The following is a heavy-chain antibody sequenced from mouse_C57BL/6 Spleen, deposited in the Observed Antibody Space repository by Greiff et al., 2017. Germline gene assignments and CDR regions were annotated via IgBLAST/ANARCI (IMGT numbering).Heavy chain of an antibody. CDR1: GYSITSGYD. D-gene: IGHD2-4*01. Sequence: EVQVVESGPGMVKPSQSLSLTCTVTGYSITSGYDWHWIRHFPGNKLEWMGYISYSGSTNYNPSLKSRISITHDTSKNHFFLKLNSVTTEDTATYYCARVDYDYSWFAYWGQGTLVTVSA. J-gene: IGHJ3*01. CDR2: ISYSGST. CDR3: ARVDYDYSWFAY. V-gene: IGHV3-1*01.